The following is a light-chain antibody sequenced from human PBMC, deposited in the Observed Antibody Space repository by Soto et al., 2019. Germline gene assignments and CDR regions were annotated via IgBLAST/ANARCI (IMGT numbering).Light chain of an antibody. CDR2: GAS. CDR3: QHYGSSPWT. J-gene: IGKJ1*01. CDR1: QRVSSSY. V-gene: IGKV3-20*01. Sequence: EIVLTQSTGTLSLSPGETATLSCRASQRVSSSYLAWYQQKHGQAPRLLTYGASSRAPGIPDRFSGSGSGTDFTLTISILEPEDFAGYYCQHYGSSPWTFGQGTKVEIK.